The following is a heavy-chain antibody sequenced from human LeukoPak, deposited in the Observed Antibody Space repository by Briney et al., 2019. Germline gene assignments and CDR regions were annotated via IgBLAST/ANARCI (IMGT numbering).Heavy chain of an antibody. CDR3: ARGGGASDY. CDR1: GFTFSNSW. Sequence: GGSLRLSCAASGFTFSNSWMAWVRQAPGKGLEWVASINRDGGQTFYMDSVKGRFTISRDNTKNLLYLQLNSLRVEDTAEYYCARGGGASDYWGQGTLVTVSS. CDR2: INRDGGQT. V-gene: IGHV3-7*01. J-gene: IGHJ4*02. D-gene: IGHD1-26*01.